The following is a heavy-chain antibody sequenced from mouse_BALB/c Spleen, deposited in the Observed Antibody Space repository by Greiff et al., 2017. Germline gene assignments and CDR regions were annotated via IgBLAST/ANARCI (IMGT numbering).Heavy chain of an antibody. CDR3: ARGDGYYEGAMDY. Sequence: EVQLQQSGPELGKPGASVKISCKASGYSFTGYNMYWVKQSHRKSLEWIGYIDPYNGGTSYNQKSKGKATLTVDKSSSTAYMHLNSLTSEDSAIYYCARGDGYYEGAMDYWGQGTSVTVSS. V-gene: IGHV1S135*01. CDR2: IDPYNGGT. CDR1: GYSFTGYN. D-gene: IGHD2-3*01. J-gene: IGHJ4*01.